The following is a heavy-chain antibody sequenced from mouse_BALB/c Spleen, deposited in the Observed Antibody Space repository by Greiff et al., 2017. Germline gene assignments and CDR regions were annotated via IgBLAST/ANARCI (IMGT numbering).Heavy chain of an antibody. CDR2: INSNGGST. CDR1: GFTFSSYG. J-gene: IGHJ2*01. D-gene: IGHD1-2*01. V-gene: IGHV5-6-3*01. Sequence: EVKLVESGGGLVQPGGSLKLSCAASGFTFSSYGMSWVRQTPDKRLELVATINSNGGSTYYPDSVKGRFTISRDNAKNTLYLQMSSLKSEDTAMYYCARDYGYYFDDWGQGTTLTVSS. CDR3: ARDYGYYFDD.